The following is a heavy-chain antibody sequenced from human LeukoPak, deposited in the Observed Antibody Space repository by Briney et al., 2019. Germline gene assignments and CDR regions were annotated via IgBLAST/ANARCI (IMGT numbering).Heavy chain of an antibody. D-gene: IGHD1-7*01. CDR2: IYPGDSDT. Sequence: GESLKISCKGSGYRFTSYWIGWVRQMPGKGLQWMGIIYPGDSDTRYSPSFQGQVTISADKSISTAYLQWSSLKASDTAMYYCARASNWNFAGDWGQGTLVTVSS. CDR1: GYRFTSYW. CDR3: ARASNWNFAGD. V-gene: IGHV5-51*01. J-gene: IGHJ4*02.